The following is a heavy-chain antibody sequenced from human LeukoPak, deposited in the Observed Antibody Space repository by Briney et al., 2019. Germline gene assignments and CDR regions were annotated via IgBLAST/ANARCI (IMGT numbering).Heavy chain of an antibody. CDR3: AREGMDIVVVVAAMGAFDI. CDR2: IIPIFGTA. V-gene: IGHV1-69*06. Sequence: SVKVSCKASGGTFSSYAISWVRQAPGQGLEWMGGIIPIFGTANYAQKFQGRVTITADKSTSTAYMELSSLRSEDTAVCYCAREGMDIVVVVAAMGAFDIWGQGTMVTVPS. J-gene: IGHJ3*02. CDR1: GGTFSSYA. D-gene: IGHD2-15*01.